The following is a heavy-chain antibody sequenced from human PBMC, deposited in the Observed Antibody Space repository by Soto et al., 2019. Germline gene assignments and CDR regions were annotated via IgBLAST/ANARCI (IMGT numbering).Heavy chain of an antibody. CDR3: ARADGFGVVTAFMDY. Sequence: QLQLQESGPGLVKPSETLSLICTVSGDSISSGRYHWGWIRPPPGRGLEFIATIHYTGNTHYNPSLRSRVTIFVDTSKSQFSLRLSSVTAADTAVYYCARADGFGVVTAFMDYWGQGTLVTVSS. V-gene: IGHV4-39*01. D-gene: IGHD3-3*01. CDR1: GDSISSGRYH. J-gene: IGHJ4*02. CDR2: IHYTGNT.